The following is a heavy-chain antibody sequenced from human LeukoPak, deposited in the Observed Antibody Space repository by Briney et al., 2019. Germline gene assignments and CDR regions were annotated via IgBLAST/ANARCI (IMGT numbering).Heavy chain of an antibody. D-gene: IGHD3-22*01. CDR1: GGTFSSYA. Sequence: ASVTVSFKASGGTFSSYAVSWVRQTPGQGLEWLGGIIPVFGTTTYAQKFQDKVTMTADKSTNTAYLQISSLTSDDTAVYYCARCSPGDSSNFYAVLKDWGQGTQVTVST. J-gene: IGHJ4*02. CDR3: ARCSPGDSSNFYAVLKD. CDR2: IIPVFGTT. V-gene: IGHV1-69*06.